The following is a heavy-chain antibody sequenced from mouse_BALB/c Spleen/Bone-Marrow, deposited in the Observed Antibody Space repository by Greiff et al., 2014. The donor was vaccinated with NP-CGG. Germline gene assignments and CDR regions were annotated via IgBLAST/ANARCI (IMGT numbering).Heavy chain of an antibody. Sequence: EVKLMESGPELVKPGASVKISCKTSGYTFTDYTLHWVKQSHGKSLEWIGGVNPNSGGTSYNQKFKGKATLNLDKSSATAYMELRSLTSDDSAVYYCARARHYDFWGQGTTLTVSP. CDR3: ARARHYDF. CDR1: GYTFTDYT. CDR2: VNPNSGGT. J-gene: IGHJ2*01. V-gene: IGHV1-18*01.